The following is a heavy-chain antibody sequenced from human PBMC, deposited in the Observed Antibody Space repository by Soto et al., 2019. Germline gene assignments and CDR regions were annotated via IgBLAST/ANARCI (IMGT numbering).Heavy chain of an antibody. Sequence: EVHLVESGGGLVQPGGSLRLSCAASGFSFSSHWMHWVRQGPGKDLVWVSRINEDGSITEYEDAVKGRFTIYRYNAKNTLYPQLNSLRGEETGVYYCGRHAYRYASSGLDRWGQGTLVTVSA. V-gene: IGHV3-74*01. D-gene: IGHD2-15*01. CDR2: INEDGSIT. CDR1: GFSFSSHW. J-gene: IGHJ3*01. CDR3: GRHAYRYASSGLDR.